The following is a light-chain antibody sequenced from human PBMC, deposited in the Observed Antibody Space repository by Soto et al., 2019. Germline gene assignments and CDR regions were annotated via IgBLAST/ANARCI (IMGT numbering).Light chain of an antibody. V-gene: IGLV2-14*03. CDR3: SSYTSTSTLYV. CDR1: SSDVGGGNS. CDR2: DVF. Sequence: QSVLTQPASVSASPGQSISISCTGTSSDVGGGNSVSWYQQHPGKAPKVIIYDVFNRPSGVSNRFSGSKSGNTASLTISGRQAEDEADYYCSSYTSTSTLYVFGSGTKLTVL. J-gene: IGLJ1*01.